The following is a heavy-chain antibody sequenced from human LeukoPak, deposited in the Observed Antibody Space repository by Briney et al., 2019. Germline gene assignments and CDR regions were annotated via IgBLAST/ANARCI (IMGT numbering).Heavy chain of an antibody. J-gene: IGHJ3*02. Sequence: PSETLSLTCTVSGGSMTTHHWNWIRQTPGKGLEWIGYVFDSGRTKVNPSLTSRVTLSTDTSKNQLSLRLSSVTAADTAVYYCARVVGFYGDYGGDAFDIWGQGTMVTVSS. CDR2: VFDSGRT. V-gene: IGHV4-59*11. CDR3: ARVVGFYGDYGGDAFDI. D-gene: IGHD4-17*01. CDR1: GGSMTTHH.